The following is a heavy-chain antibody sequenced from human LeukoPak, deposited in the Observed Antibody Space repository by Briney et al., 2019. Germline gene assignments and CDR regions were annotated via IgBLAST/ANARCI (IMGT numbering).Heavy chain of an antibody. CDR1: GGSISSSSYY. V-gene: IGHV4-39*01. CDR2: IYYSGST. D-gene: IGHD4-23*01. CDR3: ARQGTVVRYFDY. J-gene: IGHJ4*02. Sequence: SSETLSLTCTVSGGSISSSSYYWGWIRQPPGKGLEWIGSIYYSGSTYYNPSLKSRVTISVDTSKNQFSLKLSSVTAADTAVYYCARQGTVVRYFDYWGQGTLVTVSS.